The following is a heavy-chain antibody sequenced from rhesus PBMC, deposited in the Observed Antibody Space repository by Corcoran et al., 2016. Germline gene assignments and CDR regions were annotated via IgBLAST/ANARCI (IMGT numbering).Heavy chain of an antibody. V-gene: IGHV4-93*02. Sequence: QVQLQESGPAVVKPSETLSLTCAVSGGSISSSNWWSWIRQSPGKGLEWIGGIYGSGGSTEYNPALKSRVTISIDTSKNRFSLKLSSVTAADTAVYYCARHARTYSSGWPYYFDYWGQGVLVTVSS. J-gene: IGHJ4*01. CDR2: IYGSGGST. CDR1: GGSISSSNW. D-gene: IGHD6-31*01. CDR3: ARHARTYSSGWPYYFDY.